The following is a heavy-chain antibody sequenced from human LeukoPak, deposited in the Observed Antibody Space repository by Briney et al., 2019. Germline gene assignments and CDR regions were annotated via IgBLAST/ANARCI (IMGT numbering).Heavy chain of an antibody. V-gene: IGHV3-30*18. Sequence: YGMHWVRQAPGKGLEWVAVISYDVGKKYYADSVKGRFTISRDNSKNTLYLQMNSLRAEDTAVYYCAKDDYYDTSGHRDWGQGTLVTVSS. D-gene: IGHD3-22*01. CDR3: AKDDYYDTSGHRD. CDR2: ISYDVGKK. J-gene: IGHJ4*02. CDR1: YG.